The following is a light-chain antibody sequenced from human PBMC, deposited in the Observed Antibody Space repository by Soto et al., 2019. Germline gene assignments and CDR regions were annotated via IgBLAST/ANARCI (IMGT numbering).Light chain of an antibody. V-gene: IGLV2-8*01. J-gene: IGLJ1*01. CDR1: SIDVGGYDY. CDR2: EVN. Sequence: SVLTQPPSASGSPGQSVAISFTGTSIDVGGYDYVSWYQQYPGKAPKVIIYEVNKRPSGVPDRFSGSKSGNTASLTVSGLQAEDEADYYCSSYTGSKNCYVFGTGSKV. CDR3: SSYTGSKNCYV.